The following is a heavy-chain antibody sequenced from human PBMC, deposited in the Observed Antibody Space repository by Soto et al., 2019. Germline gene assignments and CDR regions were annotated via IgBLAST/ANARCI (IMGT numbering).Heavy chain of an antibody. J-gene: IGHJ6*03. Sequence: QVQLQESGPGLVKPSATLSLTCTVSGGSISSYYWSWIRQPPGKGLEWIGSFYYSGSTNYNPSLKSRVTISVDTSKNQFSLKLSSVTAADTAVFYCARVQRMLGQSHNYMDVWGKGTTVTVSS. D-gene: IGHD7-27*01. CDR3: ARVQRMLGQSHNYMDV. CDR1: GGSISSYY. CDR2: FYYSGST. V-gene: IGHV4-59*01.